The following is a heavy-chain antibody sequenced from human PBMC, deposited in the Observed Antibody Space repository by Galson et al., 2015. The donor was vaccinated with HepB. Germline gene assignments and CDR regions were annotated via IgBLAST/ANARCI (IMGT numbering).Heavy chain of an antibody. CDR3: ARGSGDPEASYYYYYGMDV. CDR2: IYYSEST. D-gene: IGHD4-17*01. J-gene: IGHJ6*02. Sequence: PLSLTCTVSGASISSGGYYWSWIRQHPGKGLEWIGHIYYSESTYYNSSLQSRLTISIDTSTNQFTLKLRSVTAADTAVYYCARGSGDPEASYYYYYGMDVWGQGTTVTVSS. V-gene: IGHV4-31*03. CDR1: GASISSGGYY.